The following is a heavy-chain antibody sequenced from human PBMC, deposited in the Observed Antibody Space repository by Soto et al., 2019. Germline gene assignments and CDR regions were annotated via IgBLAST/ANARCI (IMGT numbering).Heavy chain of an antibody. CDR2: ISGSGGST. CDR3: AKDPGPVQLWTTGNWFDP. CDR1: GFNFRSYA. J-gene: IGHJ5*02. D-gene: IGHD5-18*01. Sequence: GVLRLSSTASGFNFRSYAMSRVSTAPGKGLEWVSAISGSGGSTYYADSVKGRFTISRDNSKNTLYLQINSLRAEDTAVYYCAKDPGPVQLWTTGNWFDPWGQGTLVTVSS. V-gene: IGHV3-23*01.